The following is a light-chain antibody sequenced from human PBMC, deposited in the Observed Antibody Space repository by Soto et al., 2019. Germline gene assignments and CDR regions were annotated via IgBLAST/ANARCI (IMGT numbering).Light chain of an antibody. CDR3: MQALQTPT. V-gene: IGKV2-28*01. Sequence: DIVITQSPLSLSVTPGEPASISCRSSQSLLHSNGYNYLDWYLQKPGQSPQVLIYVGSNRASGVPDRFSGSGSGTDFTLKISRVEAEDVGVYYCMQALQTPTFGQGTKV. J-gene: IGKJ1*01. CDR1: QSLLHSNGYNY. CDR2: VGS.